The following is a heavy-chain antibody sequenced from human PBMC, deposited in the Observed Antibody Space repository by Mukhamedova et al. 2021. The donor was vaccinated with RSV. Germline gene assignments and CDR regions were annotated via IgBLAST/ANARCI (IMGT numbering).Heavy chain of an antibody. D-gene: IGHD3-10*01. V-gene: IGHV3-11*01. CDR2: IGPSGNAR. J-gene: IGHJ5*02. Sequence: EWISYIGPSGNARYADSVRGRFTISRDNAEKSLSLQMNSLRDEDTAVYFCARDFGPSNSPDAEFDLWGQGTLVTVSS. CDR3: ARDFGPSNSPDAEFDL.